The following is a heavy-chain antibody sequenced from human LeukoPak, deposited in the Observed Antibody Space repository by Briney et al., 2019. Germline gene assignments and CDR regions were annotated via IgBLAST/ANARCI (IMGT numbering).Heavy chain of an antibody. CDR2: IRYDGSNK. D-gene: IGHD3-9*01. V-gene: IGHV3-30*02. J-gene: IGHJ3*02. Sequence: GGSLRLSCAASGFTFSSYGMHWVRQAPGKGLEWVAIIRYDGSNKYYADSVKGRFTISRDNSKNTLYLQMNSLRAEDTAVYYCAKDGRYFDWLLGGYDAFDIWGQGTMVTVSS. CDR3: AKDGRYFDWLLGGYDAFDI. CDR1: GFTFSSYG.